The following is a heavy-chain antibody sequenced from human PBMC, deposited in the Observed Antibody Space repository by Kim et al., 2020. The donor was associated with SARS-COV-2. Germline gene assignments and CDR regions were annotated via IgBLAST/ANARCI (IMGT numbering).Heavy chain of an antibody. CDR1: GGSISSSSYY. CDR2: IYYSGST. J-gene: IGHJ6*02. Sequence: SETLSHTCTVSGGSISSSSYYWGWIRQPPGKGLEWIGSIYYSGSTYYNPSLKSRVTISVDTSKNQFSLKLSSVTAADTAVYYCARDGSIINYYGMDVWGQGTTVTVSS. CDR3: ARDGSIINYYGMDV. V-gene: IGHV4-39*07.